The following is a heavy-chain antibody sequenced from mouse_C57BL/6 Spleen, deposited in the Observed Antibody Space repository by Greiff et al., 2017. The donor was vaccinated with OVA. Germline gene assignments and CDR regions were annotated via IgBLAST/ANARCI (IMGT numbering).Heavy chain of an antibody. J-gene: IGHJ4*01. CDR2: ISSGSSTI. V-gene: IGHV5-17*01. CDR3: ARGVVVATDAMDY. Sequence: EVMLVESGGGLVKPGGSLKLSCAASGFTFSDYGMHWVRQAPEKGLEWVAYISSGSSTIYYADTVKGRFTISRDNAKNTLFLQMTRLRSEDTAMYYCARGVVVATDAMDYWGQGTSVTVSS. D-gene: IGHD1-1*01. CDR1: GFTFSDYG.